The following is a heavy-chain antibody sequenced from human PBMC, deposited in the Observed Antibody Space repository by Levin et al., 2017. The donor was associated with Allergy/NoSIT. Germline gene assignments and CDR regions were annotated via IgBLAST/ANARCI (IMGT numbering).Heavy chain of an antibody. V-gene: IGHV1-69*04. CDR2: IIPILGIA. Sequence: RASVKVSCKASGGTFSSYTISWVRQAPGQGLEWMGRIIPILGIANYAQKFQGRVTITADKSTSTAYMELSSLRSEDTAVYYCARDLRDRDGYIFDPWGQGTLVTVSS. D-gene: IGHD5-24*01. J-gene: IGHJ5*02. CDR1: GGTFSSYT. CDR3: ARDLRDRDGYIFDP.